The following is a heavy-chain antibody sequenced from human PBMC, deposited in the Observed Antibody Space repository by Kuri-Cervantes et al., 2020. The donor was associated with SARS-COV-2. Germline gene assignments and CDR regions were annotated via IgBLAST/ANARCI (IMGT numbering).Heavy chain of an antibody. CDR2: ISAYNGNT. V-gene: IGHV1-18*04. CDR3: ARGSRGPGY. D-gene: IGHD3-10*01. J-gene: IGHJ4*02. CDR1: GYTFTSYG. Sequence: ASVKVSCKASGYTFTSYGISWVRQAPGQGFEWMGWISAYNGNTNYAQKFQERVTITRDTSTSTVYMELSSLRSEDTAVYYCARGSRGPGYWGQGTLVTVSS.